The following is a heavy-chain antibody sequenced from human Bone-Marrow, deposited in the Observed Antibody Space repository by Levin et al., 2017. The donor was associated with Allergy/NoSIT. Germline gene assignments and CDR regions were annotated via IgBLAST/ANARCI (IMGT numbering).Heavy chain of an antibody. Sequence: GESLKISCAASGFTFSDYSMNWVRQAPGKGLEWVSSISSTSSFIYFADSVKGRFTTSRDNAKKLLYLQMNSLRAEDTAVYYCARESDVDYFMDVWGKGTTVTVSS. V-gene: IGHV3-21*01. D-gene: IGHD3-10*01. J-gene: IGHJ6*03. CDR2: ISSTSSFI. CDR1: GFTFSDYS. CDR3: ARESDVDYFMDV.